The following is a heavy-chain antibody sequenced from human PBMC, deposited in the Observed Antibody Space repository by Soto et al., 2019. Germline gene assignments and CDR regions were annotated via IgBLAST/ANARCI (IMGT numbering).Heavy chain of an antibody. CDR2: IYYNGST. Sequence: PSETLSLTCTFSGGSISSGGYYWSWIRQHPGKGLEWIGYIYYNGSTYYNPSLKSRVSISVDTSKNQFSLKVTSVIAADTAVYYCAREAVTTIFNYYYYSGMDVWGQGTTVTVSS. CDR1: GGSISSGGYY. J-gene: IGHJ6*02. D-gene: IGHD3-3*01. V-gene: IGHV4-31*03. CDR3: AREAVTTIFNYYYYSGMDV.